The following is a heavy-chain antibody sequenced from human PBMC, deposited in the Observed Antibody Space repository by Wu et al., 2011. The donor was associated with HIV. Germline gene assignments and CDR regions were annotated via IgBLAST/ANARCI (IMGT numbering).Heavy chain of an antibody. CDR2: IYPNTGGT. CDR3: ARDLWLGLGDAFDI. D-gene: IGHD5-18*01. V-gene: IGHV1-2*02. CDR1: GYTFTGYY. J-gene: IGHJ3*02. Sequence: QVQLVQSGAEVKKPGASVKVSCKAFGYTFTGYYIHWVRQAPGQGLEWMGWIYPNTGGTNYAQKFQDSVTMTRDTSISTVYMELSRLRSDDTAVYYCARDLWLGLGDAFDIWGQGTMVTVSS.